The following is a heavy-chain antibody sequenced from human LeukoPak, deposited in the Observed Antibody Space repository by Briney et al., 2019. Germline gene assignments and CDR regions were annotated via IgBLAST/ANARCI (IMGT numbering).Heavy chain of an antibody. Sequence: GGSLRLSCAASGFTFSGYAMHWVRQAPGKGLEWVAVISYDGSNKYYADSVKGRFTISRDNSQNTLYLQMNSLRAEDAAVYYCAREHIAAAGTSDYWGQGTLVTVSS. CDR2: ISYDGSNK. V-gene: IGHV3-30-3*01. D-gene: IGHD6-13*01. J-gene: IGHJ4*02. CDR1: GFTFSGYA. CDR3: AREHIAAAGTSDY.